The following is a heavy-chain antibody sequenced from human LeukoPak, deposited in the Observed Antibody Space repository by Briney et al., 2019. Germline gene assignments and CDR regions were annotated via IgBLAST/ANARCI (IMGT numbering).Heavy chain of an antibody. CDR1: GSTFSSYE. V-gene: IGHV3-48*03. CDR2: ISSSGGGM. Sequence: GGSLRLSCAASGSTFSSYEMSWVRQAPGKGLEWVSYISSSGGGMYYADSVKGRFTISRDNAKNSLFLEMNSLRAEDTAVYYCARLTAAGDPADFWGQGTLVTVSS. J-gene: IGHJ4*02. D-gene: IGHD6-13*01. CDR3: ARLTAAGDPADF.